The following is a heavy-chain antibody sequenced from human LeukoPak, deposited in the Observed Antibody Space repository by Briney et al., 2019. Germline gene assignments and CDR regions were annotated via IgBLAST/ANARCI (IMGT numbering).Heavy chain of an antibody. CDR2: IYYSGST. Sequence: PSETLSLTCTVSGGSLSSYYWSWIRQPPGKGLEWIGYIYYSGSTNYNPSLKSRVTISVDTSKNQFSLKLSSVTAADTAVYYCARRPSRGAQTGFDYWGQGTLVTVSS. V-gene: IGHV4-59*01. CDR1: GGSLSSYY. CDR3: ARRPSRGAQTGFDY. J-gene: IGHJ4*02. D-gene: IGHD1-14*01.